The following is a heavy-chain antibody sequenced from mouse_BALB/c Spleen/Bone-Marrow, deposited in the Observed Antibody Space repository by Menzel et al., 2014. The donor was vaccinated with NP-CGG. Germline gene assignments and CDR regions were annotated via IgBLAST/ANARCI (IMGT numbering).Heavy chain of an antibody. V-gene: IGHV5-17*02. J-gene: IGHJ2*01. D-gene: IGHD1-1*01. CDR1: GFTFSSFG. Sequence: EVKLVESGGGLVQPGGSRKLSCAASGFTFSSFGMHWVRQAPEKGLEWVAYICSGSSTIYYADTVKGRFTISRDNPKNTLFPQMTSLRSEDTAMYYCARSLLLRPDYWGQGTTLTVSS. CDR3: ARSLLLRPDY. CDR2: ICSGSSTI.